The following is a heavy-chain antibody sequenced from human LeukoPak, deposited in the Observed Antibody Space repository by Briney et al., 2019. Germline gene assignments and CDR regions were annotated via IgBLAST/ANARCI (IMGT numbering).Heavy chain of an antibody. CDR1: GGSINSYY. Sequence: PSETLSLTCTVSGGSINSYYRSWIRQRPGKGLEWIGYIYYSGSAKYNPSLESRVTISVDTSKNQFSLKLSSVTAADTALYYCARVGFGGHLDYWGQGTLVTVSS. CDR2: IYYSGSA. CDR3: ARVGFGGHLDY. J-gene: IGHJ4*02. D-gene: IGHD2-15*01. V-gene: IGHV4-59*01.